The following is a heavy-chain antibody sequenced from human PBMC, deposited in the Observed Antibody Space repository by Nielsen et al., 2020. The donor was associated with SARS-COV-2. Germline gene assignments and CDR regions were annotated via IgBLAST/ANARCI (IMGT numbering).Heavy chain of an antibody. D-gene: IGHD4-17*01. CDR3: ATIPTDYGMDV. CDR2: ISWDGGST. Sequence: GESLKISCAASGFTFDDYGMSWVRQAPGKGLEWVSLISWDGGSTYYADSVKGRFTISRDNSKNSLYLQMNSLRTEDTALYYCATIPTDYGMDVWGQGTTVTVSS. CDR1: GFTFDDYG. J-gene: IGHJ6*02. V-gene: IGHV3-43*01.